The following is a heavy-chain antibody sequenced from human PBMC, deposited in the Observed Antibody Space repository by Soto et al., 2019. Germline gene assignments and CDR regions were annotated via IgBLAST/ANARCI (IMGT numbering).Heavy chain of an antibody. CDR1: GFNFSNYG. CDR3: ARDLTGTAAVGIFDY. CDR2: IWYDGSNK. Sequence: GGSLRLSFEASGFNFSNYGMHWVRQAPGKGLECVAVIWYDGSNKYYTDSVKGRFIISRDNSKNTLYLQMNSLRVEDTAVYYCARDLTGTAAVGIFDYWGQGTPVTVSS. D-gene: IGHD6-13*01. V-gene: IGHV3-33*01. J-gene: IGHJ4*02.